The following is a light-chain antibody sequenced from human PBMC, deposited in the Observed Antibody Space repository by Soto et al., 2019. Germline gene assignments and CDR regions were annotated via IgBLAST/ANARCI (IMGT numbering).Light chain of an antibody. CDR3: QQYNNWPPEVT. J-gene: IGKJ5*01. V-gene: IGKV3-15*01. CDR2: GAS. CDR1: QSVRSN. Sequence: EIVMTQSPATLSVSPGERATFSCRASQSVRSNVAWYQQKPGQSPSLLIYGASTRATDIPARFSGSGSGTEFTLTISSLQSEDFAVYYCQQYNNWPPEVTFVQGTRLEIK.